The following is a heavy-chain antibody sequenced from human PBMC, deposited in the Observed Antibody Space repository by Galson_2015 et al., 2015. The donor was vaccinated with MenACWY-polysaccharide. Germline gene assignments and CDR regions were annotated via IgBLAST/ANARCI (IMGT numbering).Heavy chain of an antibody. Sequence: TLSLTCTVSGGSISSGSYCWTWIRQPAGKGLEWIGRIYTSGSTKYNPSLKSRVTISIDTSENQFSLKLSSVTAADTAVYYCARDAAVLEYSSSSRSPGGWFDPWGQGTLVTVSS. CDR3: ARDAAVLEYSSSSRSPGGWFDP. CDR1: GGSISSGSYC. V-gene: IGHV4-61*02. D-gene: IGHD6-6*01. CDR2: IYTSGST. J-gene: IGHJ5*02.